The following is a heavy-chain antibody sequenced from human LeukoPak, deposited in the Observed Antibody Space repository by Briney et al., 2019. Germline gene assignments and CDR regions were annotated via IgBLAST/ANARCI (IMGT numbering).Heavy chain of an antibody. D-gene: IGHD1-26*01. CDR1: GYTLTELS. V-gene: IGHV1-24*01. J-gene: IGHJ4*02. CDR2: FDPEDGGT. Sequence: GASVKVSCKVSGYTLTELSMHWVRQAPGKGLEWMGGFDPEDGGTIYAQKFQGRVTMTEDTSTDTAYMELSSLRSEDTAVYYCATVPAGELGGNFDYWGQGTLVTVSS. CDR3: ATVPAGELGGNFDY.